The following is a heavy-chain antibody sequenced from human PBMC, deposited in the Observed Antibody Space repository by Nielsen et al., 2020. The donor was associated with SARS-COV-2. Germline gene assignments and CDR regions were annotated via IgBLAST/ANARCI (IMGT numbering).Heavy chain of an antibody. J-gene: IGHJ4*02. D-gene: IGHD3-3*01. CDR3: ARGSDEGLAL. Sequence: SDTLSLTCTVSVFSISSYYWTWIRQPPEKVLAWIAYIYDSGNTNYNPSLKSRVTISVDTSRNQFSLKLTSVTAADTAVYYCARGSDEGLALWGQGTLVTVSS. V-gene: IGHV4-59*13. CDR1: VFSISSYY. CDR2: IYDSGNT.